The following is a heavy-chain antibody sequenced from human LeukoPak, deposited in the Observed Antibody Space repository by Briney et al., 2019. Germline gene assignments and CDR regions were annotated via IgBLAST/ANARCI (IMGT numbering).Heavy chain of an antibody. Sequence: GGSLRLSCAASGFTFSSHAMSWVRQAPGKGLEWVSVISGSGRSAYYADSLKGRFTISRDNSKDTLYLQMNSLRAEDTALYYCAQDYSGYDLSAGYWDQGTLVTVSS. CDR1: GFTFSSHA. CDR2: ISGSGRSA. CDR3: AQDYSGYDLSAGY. J-gene: IGHJ4*02. V-gene: IGHV3-23*01. D-gene: IGHD5-12*01.